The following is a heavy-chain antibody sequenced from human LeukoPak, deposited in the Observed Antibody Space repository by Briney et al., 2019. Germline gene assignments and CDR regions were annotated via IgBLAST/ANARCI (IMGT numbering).Heavy chain of an antibody. J-gene: IGHJ4*02. CDR2: ISSSSSTI. V-gene: IGHV3-48*04. CDR1: GFTFSSYS. Sequence: PGGSLRLSCAASGFTFSSYSMNWVRQAPGKGLEWVSYISSSSSTIYYADSVKGRFTISRDNAKNSLYLQMNSLRAEDTAVYYCARDPPSRKVRGVIGGDYWGQGTLVTVSS. CDR3: ARDPPSRKVRGVIGGDY. D-gene: IGHD3-10*01.